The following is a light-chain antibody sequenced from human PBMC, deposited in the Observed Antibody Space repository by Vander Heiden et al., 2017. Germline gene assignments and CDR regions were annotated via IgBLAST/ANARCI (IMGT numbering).Light chain of an antibody. Sequence: DIQMTQSPSSLSASVGDRVTITCQASQDISNYLNWYQQKPGKAPKLLIYDASNVETGVPSRFSGSGSGTDFTFTISSLQPEDIATYYCQQYDNLPPGAFGGGTKVEIK. CDR1: QDISNY. CDR2: DAS. J-gene: IGKJ4*01. V-gene: IGKV1-33*01. CDR3: QQYDNLPPGA.